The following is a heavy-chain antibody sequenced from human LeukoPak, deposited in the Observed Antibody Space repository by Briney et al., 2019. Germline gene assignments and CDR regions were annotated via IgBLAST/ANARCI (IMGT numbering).Heavy chain of an antibody. CDR2: ISGHNGNT. V-gene: IGHV1-18*01. D-gene: IGHD3-10*01. CDR3: ARSGAYGSGSYYIRY. Sequence: AVKVSCKASGYSFTSFGISWVRQAPGQGLEWMGWISGHNGNTDYAQKFQGRVTMTTDTSTSTAYMELRSLRSDDTAMYYRARSGAYGSGSYYIRYWGQGTLVTVSS. J-gene: IGHJ4*02. CDR1: GYSFTSFG.